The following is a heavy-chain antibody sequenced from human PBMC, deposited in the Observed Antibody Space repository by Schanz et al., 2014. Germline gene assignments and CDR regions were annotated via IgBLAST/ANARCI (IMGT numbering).Heavy chain of an antibody. CDR1: GDTLSSYG. J-gene: IGHJ5*02. CDR3: ARELCSSTTCYVRYDP. D-gene: IGHD2-2*01. CDR2: IIPNLGSA. V-gene: IGHV1-69*04. Sequence: QVQLVQSGAEVTKPGSSVTVSCKASGDTLSSYGISWVRQAPGQGLEWMGRIIPNLGSANYAQKFQGRVTITADKSTSTVYMELSSLRSDDTAVYYCARELCSSTTCYVRYDPWGQGTLVTVSS.